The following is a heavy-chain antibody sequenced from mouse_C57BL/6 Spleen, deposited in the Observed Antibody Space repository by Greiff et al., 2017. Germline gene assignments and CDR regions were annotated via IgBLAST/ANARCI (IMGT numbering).Heavy chain of an antibody. V-gene: IGHV1-74*01. D-gene: IGHD1-1*01. CDR1: GYTFTSYW. J-gene: IGHJ4*01. Sequence: VQLQQPGAELVKPGASVKVSCKASGYTFTSYWMHWVKQRPGQGLEWIGRIHPSASDTNYNQKFKGKATLTVDKSSSTAYMQLSSLTSEDSAVYYCAIEGYYGSSYYYYAMDYWGRGTSVTVSS. CDR2: IHPSASDT. CDR3: AIEGYYGSSYYYYAMDY.